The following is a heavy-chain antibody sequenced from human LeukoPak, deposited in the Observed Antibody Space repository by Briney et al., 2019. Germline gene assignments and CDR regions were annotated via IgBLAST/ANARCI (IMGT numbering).Heavy chain of an antibody. Sequence: PGGSLSLSCAASGFTFSGYWLSWVRQAPGKGLEWVANIKQVGSEKYYVDSVKGRFTISRDNAKNSLYLQMNSLRAEDTAVYYCVREVPYYFDYWGQGTLVTVSS. J-gene: IGHJ4*02. V-gene: IGHV3-7*01. CDR3: VREVPYYFDY. D-gene: IGHD1-1*01. CDR2: IKQVGSEK. CDR1: GFTFSGYW.